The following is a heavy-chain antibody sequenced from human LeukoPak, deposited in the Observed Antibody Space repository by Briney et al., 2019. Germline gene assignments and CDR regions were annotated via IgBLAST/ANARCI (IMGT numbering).Heavy chain of an antibody. CDR2: IYTSGRT. CDR3: ARLYYDILSSYYYFDY. V-gene: IGHV4-61*02. CDR1: GGSIIDFSYY. Sequence: PSETLSLTCSVSGGSIIDFSYYWSWIRQPAGKGLEWIGRIYTSGRTNYNPSLRSRVTISVDTSKNLFSLNLTSVTAADTAVYYCARLYYDILSSYYYFDYWGQGTLVTVSS. D-gene: IGHD3-9*01. J-gene: IGHJ4*02.